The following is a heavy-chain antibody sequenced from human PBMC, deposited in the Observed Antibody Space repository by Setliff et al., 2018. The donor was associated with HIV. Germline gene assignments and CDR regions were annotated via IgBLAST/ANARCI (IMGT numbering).Heavy chain of an antibody. J-gene: IGHJ3*02. V-gene: IGHV5-51*01. CDR3: AISIGVAGSRAYDI. D-gene: IGHD6-19*01. CDR2: IYPRDSDT. CDR1: GYSFDIYW. Sequence: LGESLKISCKGSGYSFDIYWIGWVRQMPGKGLEWMGIIYPRDSDTRYRPSFQGQVTISADKSINTAYLQWSSLKASDTAMYYCAISIGVAGSRAYDIWGQGTMVTVSS.